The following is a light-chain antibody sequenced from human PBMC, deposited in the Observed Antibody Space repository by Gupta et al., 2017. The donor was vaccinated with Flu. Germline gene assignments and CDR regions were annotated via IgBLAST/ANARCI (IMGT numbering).Light chain of an antibody. J-gene: IGKJ4*01. V-gene: IGKV3-11*01. CDR2: DAS. Sequence: EIVLTQSPATLSLSPGERATLSCRASQSVSSNLAWYQQKPGQAPRLLIYDASNRAAGIPARFSGSGSGTDFTLTISSREPEDFAVYYCQQRSNWPLLTFGGGTKVEIK. CDR1: QSVSSN. CDR3: QQRSNWPLLT.